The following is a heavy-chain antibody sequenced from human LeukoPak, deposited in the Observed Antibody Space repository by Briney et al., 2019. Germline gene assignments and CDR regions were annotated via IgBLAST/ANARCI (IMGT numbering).Heavy chain of an antibody. CDR2: IYTRGST. D-gene: IGHD3-9*01. V-gene: IGHV4-4*07. J-gene: IGHJ4*02. CDR3: AREEGYDILTGYLTWVFDY. Sequence: SETLSLTCTVSGGSISSYYWSWIRQPAGKGLEWIGRIYTRGSTNYNPSLKSRVTMSVDTSKNQFSLKLSSVTAADTAVYYCAREEGYDILTGYLTWVFDYWGQGTLVTVSS. CDR1: GGSISSYY.